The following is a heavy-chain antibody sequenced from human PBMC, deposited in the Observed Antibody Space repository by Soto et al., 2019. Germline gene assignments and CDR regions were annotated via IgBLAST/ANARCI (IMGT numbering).Heavy chain of an antibody. D-gene: IGHD4-17*01. CDR2: IYHSGTT. Sequence: ETLSLTCGVSGCSVSSTNWWSWFLQPPGKGLEWIGEIYHSGTTNYNPSLKNRVTMSVDKSKNLFSLKINSVTAADTAIYYCEGTPMTPVTTGAFWGRGLLVTVS. CDR3: EGTPMTPVTTGAF. J-gene: IGHJ4*02. V-gene: IGHV4-4*02. CDR1: GCSVSSTNW.